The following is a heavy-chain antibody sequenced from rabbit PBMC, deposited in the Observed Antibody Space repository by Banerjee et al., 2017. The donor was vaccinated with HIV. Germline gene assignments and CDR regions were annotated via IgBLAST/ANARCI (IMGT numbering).Heavy chain of an antibody. CDR2: IYAGSSGNT. Sequence: QEQLEESGGDLVKPEGSLTLTCTASGFSLNIYEMCWVRQAPGKGLEWIGCIYAGSSGNTVYASWAKGRFTISKTSSTTVTLQMTSLTAADTATYFCARDLAGVIGWNFNLWGQGTLVTVS. D-gene: IGHD4-1*01. V-gene: IGHV1S45*01. CDR1: GFSLNIYE. J-gene: IGHJ4*01. CDR3: ARDLAGVIGWNFNL.